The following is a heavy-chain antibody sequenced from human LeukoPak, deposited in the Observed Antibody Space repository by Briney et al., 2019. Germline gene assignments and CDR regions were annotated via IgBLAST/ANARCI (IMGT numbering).Heavy chain of an antibody. Sequence: ASVKVSCKASGYTFTSYDINWVRQATGQGLEWMGWMNPNSGNTGYAQKFQGRVTITRNTSISTAYMELSSLRSEDTAVYYCPRDYYGNYMDVWGKGTTVTVSS. CDR2: MNPNSGNT. CDR3: PRDYYGNYMDV. V-gene: IGHV1-8*03. CDR1: GYTFTSYD. J-gene: IGHJ6*03. D-gene: IGHD3-10*01.